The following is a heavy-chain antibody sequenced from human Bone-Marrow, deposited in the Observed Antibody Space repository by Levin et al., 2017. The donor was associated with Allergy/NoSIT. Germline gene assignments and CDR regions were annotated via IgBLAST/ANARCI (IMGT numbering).Heavy chain of an antibody. CDR3: ARRACCGGRCYTAIDF. Sequence: SETLSLTCTVSGASISTYYWSWIRQPPGKELEWIGYIYYSGSTNYNPSLKSRVTISVDTSKNQFSLKLNSVTAADTAVYYCARRACCGGRCYTAIDFWGEGTLVAVSS. CDR2: IYYSGST. D-gene: IGHD2-15*01. CDR1: GASISTYY. V-gene: IGHV4-59*08. J-gene: IGHJ4*02.